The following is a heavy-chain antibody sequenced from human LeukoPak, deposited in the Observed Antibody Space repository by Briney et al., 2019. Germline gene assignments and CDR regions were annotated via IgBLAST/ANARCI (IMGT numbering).Heavy chain of an antibody. J-gene: IGHJ2*01. CDR3: ARVFTMIVVVKKGWNFDL. V-gene: IGHV4-31*03. D-gene: IGHD3-22*01. CDR2: IHYRGSA. CDR1: GGSISSGGYY. Sequence: SQTLSLTCTVSGGSISSGGYYWSWIRQRPGKGLEWIGHIHYRGSAYYNPSLKSRVTTSVDTSKNQFSLGLSSVTAADTAVYYCARVFTMIVVVKKGWNFDLWGRGTLVTVSS.